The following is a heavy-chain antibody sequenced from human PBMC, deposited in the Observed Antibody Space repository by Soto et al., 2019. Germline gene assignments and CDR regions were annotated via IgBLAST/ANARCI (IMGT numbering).Heavy chain of an antibody. V-gene: IGHV4-59*08. J-gene: IGHJ4*02. Sequence: SETLSLTCTVSGGSISPYYWNWIRQSPGKGLEWIGYIYYNGNTNYNPSLKSRVTISIDTSKNQFSLKLTSVTAADTAVYYCARLIHCKTPRYYFDYSAQRTPVTVSS. CDR1: GGSISPYY. CDR2: IYYNGNT. CDR3: ARLIHCKTPRYYFDY. D-gene: IGHD2-15*01.